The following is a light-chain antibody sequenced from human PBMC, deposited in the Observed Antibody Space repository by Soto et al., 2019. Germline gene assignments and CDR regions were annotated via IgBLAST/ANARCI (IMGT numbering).Light chain of an antibody. CDR3: CSYAGSSTLV. J-gene: IGLJ3*02. CDR1: SSDVGRYNL. CDR2: EVS. V-gene: IGLV2-23*02. Sequence: QSVLTQPASVSGSPGQSITISFTCTSSDVGRYNLVSWYQQHPGKAPKLMIYEVSKRPSGVSNRFSGSKSGNTASLTISGLEAEYEADYYCCSYAGSSTLVFGGGTKVTVL.